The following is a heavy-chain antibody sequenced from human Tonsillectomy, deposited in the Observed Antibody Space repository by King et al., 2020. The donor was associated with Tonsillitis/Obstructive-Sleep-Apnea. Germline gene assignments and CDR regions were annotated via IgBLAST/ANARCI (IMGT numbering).Heavy chain of an antibody. Sequence: DVQLVEAGGGVVQPGRSLRLSCAASGFTFDDYAMHWVRQAPGKGLECVSLISGDGGSTYYADSVKGRFTISRDNSKNSLYLQMNSLRTEDTALYYCEKEYCSSTSCYNGGFDYWREGTLVTVPS. CDR2: ISGDGGST. D-gene: IGHD2-2*02. J-gene: IGHJ4*02. CDR3: EKEYCSSTSCYNGGFDY. CDR1: GFTFDDYA. V-gene: IGHV3-43*02.